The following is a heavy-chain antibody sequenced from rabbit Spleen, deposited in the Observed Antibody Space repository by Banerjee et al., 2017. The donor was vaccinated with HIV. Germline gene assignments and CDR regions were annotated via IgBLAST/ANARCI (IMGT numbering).Heavy chain of an antibody. CDR1: GFSFSSSYY. J-gene: IGHJ4*02. D-gene: IGHD1-1*01. CDR3: ARTHTDSSSYSV. Sequence: QEQLVESGGDLVKPGTSLTLTCTASGFSFSSSYYICWVRQAPGKGLECIACIYAGSSGSTYYASWAKGRFTISKTSSTTVTLQMTSPTTEDTATYFCARTHTDSSSYSVWGPGTLVTVS. V-gene: IGHV1S45*01. CDR2: IYAGSSGST.